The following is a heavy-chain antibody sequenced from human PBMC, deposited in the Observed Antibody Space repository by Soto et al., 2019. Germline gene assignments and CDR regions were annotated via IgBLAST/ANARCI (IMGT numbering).Heavy chain of an antibody. Sequence: QVQLQQWGAGLLKPSETLSLTCAVYGGSFSGYYWSWIRQPPGKGLEWIGEINHSGSTNYNPSLKSRVTISVDTSKNQFSLKLSSVTAADTAVYYCAIGGDILGGYFDYWGQGTLVTVSS. D-gene: IGHD3-9*01. CDR3: AIGGDILGGYFDY. CDR1: GGSFSGYY. CDR2: INHSGST. V-gene: IGHV4-34*01. J-gene: IGHJ4*02.